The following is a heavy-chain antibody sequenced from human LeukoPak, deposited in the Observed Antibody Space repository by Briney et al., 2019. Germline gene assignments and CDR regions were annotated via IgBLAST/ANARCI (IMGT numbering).Heavy chain of an antibody. CDR3: ATHKDIVVVVAATWPYYFDY. CDR1: GGTFSSYA. CDR2: IIPIFGTA. V-gene: IGHV1-69*05. Sequence: SVKVSCKASGGTFSSYAISWVRQAPGQGLEWMGGIIPIFGTANYAQKFQGRVTITTDESTSTAYMELSGLRSEDTAVYYCATHKDIVVVVAATWPYYFDYWGQGTLVTVSS. D-gene: IGHD2-15*01. J-gene: IGHJ4*02.